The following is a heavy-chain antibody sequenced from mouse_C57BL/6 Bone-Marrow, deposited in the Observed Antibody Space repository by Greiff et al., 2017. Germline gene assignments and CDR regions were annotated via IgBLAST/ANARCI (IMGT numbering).Heavy chain of an antibody. J-gene: IGHJ2*01. CDR2: INPSSGYT. Sequence: VQLQESGAELAKPGASVKLSCKASGYTFTSYWMHWVKQRPGQGLEWIGYINPSSGYTKYNQKFKDKATLTADKSSSTAYMQLSSLTYEDSAVYDCASLLWLRRDDYWGRGTTLTVSS. CDR1: GYTFTSYW. CDR3: ASLLWLRRDDY. V-gene: IGHV1-7*01. D-gene: IGHD2-2*01.